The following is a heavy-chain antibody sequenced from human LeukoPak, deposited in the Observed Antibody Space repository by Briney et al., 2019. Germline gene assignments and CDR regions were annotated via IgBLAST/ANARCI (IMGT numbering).Heavy chain of an antibody. CDR1: GYTFTSYG. CDR3: ATSRRPYYYYGMDV. Sequence: ASVKVSCKASGYTFTSYGISWVRQAPGQGLEWMGWISAYNGNTNYAQKLQGRVTMTEDTSTDTAYMELSSLRSEDTAVYYCATSRRPYYYYGMDVWGQGTTVTVSS. J-gene: IGHJ6*02. V-gene: IGHV1-18*01. CDR2: ISAYNGNT.